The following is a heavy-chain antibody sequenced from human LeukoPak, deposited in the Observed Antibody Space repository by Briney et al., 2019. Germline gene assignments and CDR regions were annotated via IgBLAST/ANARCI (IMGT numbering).Heavy chain of an antibody. Sequence: PGGSLRLSCAASGFTVSSNEMSWVRQAPGKGLEWVSSISGGSTYYADSRKGRFTISRDNSKNTLHLQMNSLRAEDTAEDYYSSSWYSLDYWGQGTLVTVSS. CDR1: GFTVSSNE. J-gene: IGHJ4*02. D-gene: IGHD6-13*01. CDR2: ISGGST. V-gene: IGHV3-38-3*01. CDR3: SSSWYSLDY.